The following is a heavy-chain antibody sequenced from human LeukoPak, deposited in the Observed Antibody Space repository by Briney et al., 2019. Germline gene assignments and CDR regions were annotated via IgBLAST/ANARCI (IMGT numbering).Heavy chain of an antibody. V-gene: IGHV4-4*07. CDR3: AREAIYDSSGYYYVDY. Sequence: SETLSLTCSVSGGSISSYYWSWIRQPAGKGLEWIGRIYTSGSTNYNPSLKSRVTMSVDTSKNQFSLKLSSVTAADTAVYYCAREAIYDSSGYYYVDYWGQGTLVTVSS. CDR1: GGSISSYY. D-gene: IGHD3-22*01. CDR2: IYTSGST. J-gene: IGHJ4*02.